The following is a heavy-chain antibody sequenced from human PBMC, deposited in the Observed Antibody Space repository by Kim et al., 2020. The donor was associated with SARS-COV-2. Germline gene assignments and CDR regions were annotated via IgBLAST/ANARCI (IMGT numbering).Heavy chain of an antibody. D-gene: IGHD1-1*01. Sequence: GGSLRLSCAASGFTFSNAWMSWVRQAPGKGLEWVGRIKSKTDGGTTDYAAPVKGRFTISRDDSKNTLYLQMNSLKTEDTAVYYCTTELERLFPGSHYWYFDLWGRGTLVTVSS. CDR1: GFTFSNAW. V-gene: IGHV3-15*01. J-gene: IGHJ2*01. CDR3: TTELERLFPGSHYWYFDL. CDR2: IKSKTDGGTT.